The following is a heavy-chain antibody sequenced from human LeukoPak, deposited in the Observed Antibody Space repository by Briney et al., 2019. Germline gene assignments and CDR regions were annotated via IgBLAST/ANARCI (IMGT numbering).Heavy chain of an antibody. Sequence: GGSLRLSCAASGFTFSTYWMTWVRQAPGKGLEWVANIRQDGSERYYVDSVKGRFTISRDNAKNSLYLQMSSLRAEDTAVYYCARDFRGSKFDYWGQGTLVTVSS. CDR1: GFTFSTYW. D-gene: IGHD3-16*01. CDR3: ARDFRGSKFDY. V-gene: IGHV3-7*01. CDR2: IRQDGSER. J-gene: IGHJ4*02.